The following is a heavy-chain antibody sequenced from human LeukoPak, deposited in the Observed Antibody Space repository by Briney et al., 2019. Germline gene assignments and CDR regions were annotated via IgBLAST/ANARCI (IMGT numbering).Heavy chain of an antibody. CDR3: ARGRTIFGVVSGYFDY. CDR2: INPNSGGT. J-gene: IGHJ4*02. D-gene: IGHD3-3*01. V-gene: IGHV1-2*02. CDR1: GYTFTGYY. Sequence: ASVKVSCKASGYTFTGYYMHWVRQAPGQGLEWMGWINPNSGGTNYAQKFQGRVTMTRDTSISTAYMELSRLRSDDTAVYYCARGRTIFGVVSGYFDYWGQGTLVTVSS.